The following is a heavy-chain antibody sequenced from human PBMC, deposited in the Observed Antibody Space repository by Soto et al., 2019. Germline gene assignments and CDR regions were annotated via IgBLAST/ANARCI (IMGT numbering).Heavy chain of an antibody. Sequence: QEQLVQSGAEVKKPGSSVKVSCKASGGIFSSYAISWVRQAPGQGLEWMGGIIPIFGTATYAQKFQGRVTITADESTNTAYMDLSSLKSEDTAIYYYARGGSGYVWFNEFWGQGTLVTVSS. J-gene: IGHJ4*02. CDR3: ARGGSGYVWFNEF. CDR2: IIPIFGTA. D-gene: IGHD3-22*01. V-gene: IGHV1-69*01. CDR1: GGIFSSYA.